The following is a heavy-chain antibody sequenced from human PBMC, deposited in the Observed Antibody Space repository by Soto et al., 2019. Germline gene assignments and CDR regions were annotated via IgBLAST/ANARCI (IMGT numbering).Heavy chain of an antibody. Sequence: WIIQTPLKWLEWRCTISRSGDRTFYAKSVRGRRTVYRDNAKNALYLQVNSLRADDTAVYYCARADPDKTDESAVSDV. J-gene: IGHJ6*01. CDR3: ARADPDKTDESAVSDV. CDR2: ISRSGDRT. V-gene: IGHV3-23*01.